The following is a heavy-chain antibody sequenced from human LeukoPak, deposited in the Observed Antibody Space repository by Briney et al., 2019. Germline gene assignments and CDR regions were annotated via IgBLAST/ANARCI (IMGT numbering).Heavy chain of an antibody. J-gene: IGHJ4*02. Sequence: GSLRLSCAASGFTFSDYYMSWIRQAPGKGLEWIGEVYPSGSTNYSPSLKSRVTISVDKSKNQFSLTLRSVTAADTAVYFCGTTEHDSGDYWGQGTLVTVSS. CDR1: GFTFSDYY. D-gene: IGHD6-25*01. CDR2: VYPSGST. V-gene: IGHV4-34*08. CDR3: GTTEHDSGDY.